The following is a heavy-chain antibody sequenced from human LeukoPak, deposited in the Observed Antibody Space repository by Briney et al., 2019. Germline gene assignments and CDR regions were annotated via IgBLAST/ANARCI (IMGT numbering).Heavy chain of an antibody. J-gene: IGHJ4*02. CDR1: GGTFSSYA. CDR3: AAPSSSGWWGFDY. Sequence: SVKVSCKASGGTFSSYAISWVRQAPGQGLEWMGGIIPIFGTANYAQKFQGRVTITTDESTSTAYMELSSLRSEDAAVYYCAAPSSSGWWGFDYWGQGTLVTVSS. CDR2: IIPIFGTA. V-gene: IGHV1-69*05. D-gene: IGHD6-19*01.